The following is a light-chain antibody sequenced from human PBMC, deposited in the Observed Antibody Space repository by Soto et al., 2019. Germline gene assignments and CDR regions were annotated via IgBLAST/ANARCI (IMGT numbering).Light chain of an antibody. Sequence: QSALTQPPSASGAPGQGVTISCSGSTSNIGSNYVYWYQQLPGTAPKLLIYRNNQRPSGVPDRFSGSKSGTSASLAISGLRSEDEAAYFCETWDDSLNGFYVFGTGTKLTVL. V-gene: IGLV1-47*01. J-gene: IGLJ1*01. CDR2: RNN. CDR3: ETWDDSLNGFYV. CDR1: TSNIGSNY.